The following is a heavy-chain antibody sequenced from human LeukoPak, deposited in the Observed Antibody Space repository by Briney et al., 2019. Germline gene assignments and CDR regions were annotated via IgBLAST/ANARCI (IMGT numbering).Heavy chain of an antibody. CDR1: GFTFSSYS. CDR3: ARDRNSGYSGYAFDC. Sequence: GGSLRLTCAASGFTFSSYSMNWVRQAPGKGLEWVSSISTSSSYIYYADSVKGRFTISRDNAKNSLYLQMNSLRAEDTAVYYCARDRNSGYSGYAFDCWGQGTLVTVSS. J-gene: IGHJ4*02. CDR2: ISTSSSYI. D-gene: IGHD5-12*01. V-gene: IGHV3-21*01.